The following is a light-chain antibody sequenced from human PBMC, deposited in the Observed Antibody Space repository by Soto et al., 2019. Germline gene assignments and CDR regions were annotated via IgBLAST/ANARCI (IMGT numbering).Light chain of an antibody. Sequence: EIMLTQSPGTLSLSPGERATLSCKASQSVSSHLAWYQQKPGQAPRLLIYDASNRATGIPARFSGSGSGTDFTLTISSLEPEDFAVYYCQQRSNWPPLTFGGGTKVEIK. J-gene: IGKJ4*01. CDR1: QSVSSH. CDR3: QQRSNWPPLT. CDR2: DAS. V-gene: IGKV3-11*01.